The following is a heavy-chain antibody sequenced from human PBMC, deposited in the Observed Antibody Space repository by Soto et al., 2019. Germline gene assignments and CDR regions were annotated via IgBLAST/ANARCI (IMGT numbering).Heavy chain of an antibody. Sequence: QITLKESGPTLVKPTQTLTLTCTFSGFALSTSGVGVGWIRQPPGKALEWLALIYWDDDKRYSPSLKSRLTISHDTSKNRVVLTITNMDHVETTTYYYANSWGYLWFEEFSVSFPYWGQGALVTVSS. CDR2: IYWDDDK. V-gene: IGHV2-5*02. CDR3: ANSWGYLWFEEFSVSFPY. D-gene: IGHD3-10*01. J-gene: IGHJ4*02. CDR1: GFALSTSGVG.